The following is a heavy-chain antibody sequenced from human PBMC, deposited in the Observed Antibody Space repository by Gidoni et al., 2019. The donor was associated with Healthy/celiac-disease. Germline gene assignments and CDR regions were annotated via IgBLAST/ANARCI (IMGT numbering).Heavy chain of an antibody. Sequence: QVQLQESGPGLVKPSQTLSLTCTVSGGSISSVGYYWSWIRQHPGKGLEWIGYIYYSGSTYYNPSLKSRVTISVDTSKNQFSLKLSSVTAADTAVYYCASVHCSGGSCYNRSWFDPWGQGTLVTVSS. V-gene: IGHV4-31*03. CDR2: IYYSGST. D-gene: IGHD2-15*01. J-gene: IGHJ5*02. CDR3: ASVHCSGGSCYNRSWFDP. CDR1: GGSISSVGYY.